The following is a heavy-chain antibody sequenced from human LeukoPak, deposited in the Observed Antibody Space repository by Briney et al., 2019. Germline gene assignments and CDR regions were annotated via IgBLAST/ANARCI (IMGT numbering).Heavy chain of an antibody. CDR3: AKVPRQHDNWFDP. V-gene: IGHV3-7*01. J-gene: IGHJ5*02. D-gene: IGHD6-13*01. CDR2: IKPDGSAE. Sequence: GGSLRLSCATSGFTFSSNWMSWVRHVPGRGLDWVANIKPDGSAEYYAASVKGRFTVSRDNAKNSLYLQMNSLRAEDTAVYYCAKVPRQHDNWFDPWGQGTLVTVSS. CDR1: GFTFSSNW.